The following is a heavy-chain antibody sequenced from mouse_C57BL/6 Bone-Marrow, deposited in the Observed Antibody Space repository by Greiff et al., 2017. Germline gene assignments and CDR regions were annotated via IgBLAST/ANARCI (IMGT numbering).Heavy chain of an antibody. CDR2: LYPGNSDT. Sequence: EVQLQQSGTVLARPGASVKMSCKTSGYTFTSYWMHWVKQRPGQGLEWIGALYPGNSDTSYNQKFKGKAKLTAATSASTAYLELSGLTNEDSAVYYCTRAGDGYFYYAMDYWGQGTSVTVSS. CDR3: TRAGDGYFYYAMDY. V-gene: IGHV1-5*01. J-gene: IGHJ4*01. D-gene: IGHD2-3*01. CDR1: GYTFTSYW.